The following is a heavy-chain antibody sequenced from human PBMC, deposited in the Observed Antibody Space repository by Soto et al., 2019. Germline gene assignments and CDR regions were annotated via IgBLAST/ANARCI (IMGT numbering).Heavy chain of an antibody. J-gene: IGHJ1*01. V-gene: IGHV1-2*04. CDR2: INPNSGGT. CDR3: ARGGSSSWYLGTLFQH. Sequence: ASVKVSCKASGYTFTGYYMHWLRQAPGQGLEWMGWINPNSGGTNYAQKFQGWVTMTRDTSISTAYMELSRLRSDDTAVYYCARGGSSSWYLGTLFQHWGQGTLVTVS. CDR1: GYTFTGYY. D-gene: IGHD6-13*01.